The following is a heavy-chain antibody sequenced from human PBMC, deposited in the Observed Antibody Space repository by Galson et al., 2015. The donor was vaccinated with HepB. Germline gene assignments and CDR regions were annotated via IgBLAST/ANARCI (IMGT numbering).Heavy chain of an antibody. V-gene: IGHV3-23*01. CDR3: TKAYSGDWSYYDS. D-gene: IGHD6-19*01. J-gene: IGHJ4*02. CDR1: GFTFSTYA. CDR2: ITASGST. Sequence: SLRLSCAASGFTFSTYAMTWVRQGPGKGLEWVSRITASGSTQYAGSVKGRLTISRDNPKSTLYLQMDSLRAEDTAFYYCTKAYSGDWSYYDSWGQGALVTVSS.